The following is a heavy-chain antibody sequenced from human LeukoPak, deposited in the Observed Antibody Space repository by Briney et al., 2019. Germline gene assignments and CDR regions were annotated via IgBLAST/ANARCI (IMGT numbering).Heavy chain of an antibody. CDR1: GFTFSSYW. CDR3: ARDRSGGSYYYYYYYMDV. J-gene: IGHJ6*03. Sequence: PGGSLRLSCAASGFTFSSYWMSWVRQAPGKGLEWVANIKQDGSEKYYVDSVKGRFTISRDNAKNSLYLQMNSLRAEDTAVYYCARDRSGGSYYYYYYYMDVWGKGTTVTVSS. CDR2: IKQDGSEK. D-gene: IGHD1-26*01. V-gene: IGHV3-7*01.